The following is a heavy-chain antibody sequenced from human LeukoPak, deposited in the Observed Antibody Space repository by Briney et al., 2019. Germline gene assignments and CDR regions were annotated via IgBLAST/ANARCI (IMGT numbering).Heavy chain of an antibody. V-gene: IGHV4-34*01. Sequence: PSETLSLTCAVYGGSFNGYYWSWIRQPPGKGLEWIGEINHSGSTNYNPSLKSRVTISVDTSKNQFSLKLSSVTAADTAVYYCARGDFWSGYYLDYWGQGTLVTVSS. CDR1: GGSFNGYY. CDR2: INHSGST. CDR3: ARGDFWSGYYLDY. D-gene: IGHD3-3*01. J-gene: IGHJ4*02.